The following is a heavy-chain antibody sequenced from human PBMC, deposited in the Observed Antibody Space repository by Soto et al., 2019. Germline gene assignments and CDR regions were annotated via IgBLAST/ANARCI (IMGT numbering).Heavy chain of an antibody. CDR1: GFTFSSYA. CDR3: AKSPKIAVASFDY. V-gene: IGHV3-23*01. CDR2: ISGSGGSA. J-gene: IGHJ4*02. D-gene: IGHD6-19*01. Sequence: GGSLRLSCAASGFTFSSYAMSWVRQAPGKGLEWVSAISGSGGSAYYADSVKGRFTISRDNSKNTLYLQMNSLRAEDTAVYYCAKSPKIAVASFDYWGQGTLVTVSS.